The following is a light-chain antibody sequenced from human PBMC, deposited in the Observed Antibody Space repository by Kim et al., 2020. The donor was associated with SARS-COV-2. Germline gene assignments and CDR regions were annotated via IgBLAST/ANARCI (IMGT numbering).Light chain of an antibody. CDR3: NSRDSSENVL. V-gene: IGLV3-19*01. CDR1: SLRRYY. J-gene: IGLJ2*01. CDR2: DKN. Sequence: SSELTQDPAVSVALRQTVRITCQGDSLRRYYATWYQQKPGQAPVLVMYDKNSRPSGIQDRFAGSSSGNTASLTITGAQAEDEADYYCNSRDSSENVLFGGGTQLTVL.